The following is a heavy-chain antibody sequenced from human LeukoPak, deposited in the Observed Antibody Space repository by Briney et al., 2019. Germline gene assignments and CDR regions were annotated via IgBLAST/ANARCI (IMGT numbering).Heavy chain of an antibody. CDR2: INHSGST. CDR3: ARAPYSYGPFYYFDY. Sequence: PSETLSLTCAVYGGSFSDYYWSWIRQPPGKGLEWIGEINHSGSTNYNPSLKSRVTISVDTSKNQFSLKLSSVTAADTAVYYCARAPYSYGPFYYFDYWGQGTLVTVSS. V-gene: IGHV4-34*01. J-gene: IGHJ4*02. CDR1: GGSFSDYY. D-gene: IGHD5-18*01.